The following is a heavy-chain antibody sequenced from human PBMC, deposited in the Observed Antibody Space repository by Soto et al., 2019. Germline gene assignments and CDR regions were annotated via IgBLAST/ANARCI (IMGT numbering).Heavy chain of an antibody. Sequence: SETLSLTRTVSGDSISSSSYYWGWIRQPPGKGLEWIGSIYYSGSTYYNPSLKSRVTISVDTSKNHFSLKLSSVTAADTAVYYCARPLDSSGYFYWGQGTLVTVSS. CDR3: ARPLDSSGYFY. J-gene: IGHJ4*02. V-gene: IGHV4-39*02. CDR2: IYYSGST. CDR1: GDSISSSSYY. D-gene: IGHD3-22*01.